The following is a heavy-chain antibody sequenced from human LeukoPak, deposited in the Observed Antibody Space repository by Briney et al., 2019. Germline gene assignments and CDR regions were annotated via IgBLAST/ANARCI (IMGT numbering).Heavy chain of an antibody. Sequence: GGSLRLSCAASGFTFSSYSMNWVRQAPGKGLEWVSYISSSSSTIYYADSVKGRFTISRDNAKNSLYLQMNSLSAEDTAVYYCARDRLGYCSGGSCFFDYWGQGTLVTVSS. CDR3: ARDRLGYCSGGSCFFDY. V-gene: IGHV3-48*01. CDR2: ISSSSSTI. J-gene: IGHJ4*02. D-gene: IGHD2-15*01. CDR1: GFTFSSYS.